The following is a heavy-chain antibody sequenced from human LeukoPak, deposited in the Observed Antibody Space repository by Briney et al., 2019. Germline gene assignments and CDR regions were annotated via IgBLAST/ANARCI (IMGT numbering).Heavy chain of an antibody. J-gene: IGHJ4*02. CDR1: GFTFSSYG. V-gene: IGHV3-33*01. Sequence: GGSLRLSCAASGFTFSSYGMHWVRQAPGKGLEWVAVIWYDGSNKYYADSVKGRFTISRDNSKNTLYLQMNSLRADDSALYYCARDWGLVNSWYGFTFDLWGQGTVVTVAS. CDR2: IWYDGSNK. D-gene: IGHD6-13*01. CDR3: ARDWGLVNSWYGFTFDL.